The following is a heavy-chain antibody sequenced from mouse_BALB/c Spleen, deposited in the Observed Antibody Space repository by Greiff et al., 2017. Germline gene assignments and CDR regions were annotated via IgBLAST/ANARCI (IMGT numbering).Heavy chain of an antibody. V-gene: IGHV5-17*02. CDR2: ISSGSSTI. CDR3: ARSDYYGRRGYFDV. J-gene: IGHJ1*01. CDR1: GFTFSSFG. Sequence: EVQGVESGGGLVQPGGSRKLSCAASGFTFSSFGMHWVRQAPEKGLEWVAYISSGSSTIYYADTVKGRFTISRDNPKNTLFLQMTSLRSEDTAMYYCARSDYYGRRGYFDVWGAGTTVTVSS. D-gene: IGHD1-1*01.